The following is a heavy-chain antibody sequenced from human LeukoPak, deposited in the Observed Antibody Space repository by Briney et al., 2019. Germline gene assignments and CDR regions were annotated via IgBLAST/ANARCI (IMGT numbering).Heavy chain of an antibody. CDR1: GYTFTSYY. V-gene: IGHV1-46*01. CDR2: ITASGGGT. D-gene: IGHD3-10*01. CDR3: ARDVFGLDY. J-gene: IGHJ4*02. Sequence: ASVKVSCKASGYTFTSYYLHWVRQAPGQGLEWMGVITASGGGTTYAQKFQGRVTMTRDTSSSTVYMELTSLRSEDTAVYYCARDVFGLDYWGQGALVTVSS.